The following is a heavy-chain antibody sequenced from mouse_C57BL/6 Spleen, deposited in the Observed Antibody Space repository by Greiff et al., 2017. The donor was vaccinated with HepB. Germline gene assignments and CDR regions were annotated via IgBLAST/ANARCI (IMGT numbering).Heavy chain of an antibody. CDR2: ILPGSGST. V-gene: IGHV1-9*01. CDR1: GYTFTGYW. CDR3: ARYYYYGSSYAFAY. J-gene: IGHJ3*01. D-gene: IGHD1-1*01. Sequence: VQLVESGAELMKPGASVKLSCKATGYTFTGYWIEWVKQRPGHGLEWIGEILPGSGSTNYNEKFKGKATFTADTYSNTAYMKLSSLTTEDSAIYYCARYYYYGSSYAFAYWGQGTLVTVSA.